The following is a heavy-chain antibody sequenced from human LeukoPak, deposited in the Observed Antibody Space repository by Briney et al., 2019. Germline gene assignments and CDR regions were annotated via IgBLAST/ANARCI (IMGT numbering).Heavy chain of an antibody. CDR2: INHSGST. CDR1: GGSFSGYY. D-gene: IGHD3-22*01. CDR3: VRAPHYYDSSGYED. J-gene: IGHJ4*02. V-gene: IGHV4-34*01. Sequence: PSETLSLTCAVYGGSFSGYYWSWIRQPPGKGLEWIGEINHSGSTNYNPSLKSRVTISVDTSKNQFSLKLSSVTAADTAVYYCVRAPHYYDSSGYEDWGQGTLVTVSS.